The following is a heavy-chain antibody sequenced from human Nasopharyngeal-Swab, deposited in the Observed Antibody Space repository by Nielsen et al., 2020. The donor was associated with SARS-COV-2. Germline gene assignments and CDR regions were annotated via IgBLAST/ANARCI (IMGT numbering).Heavy chain of an antibody. V-gene: IGHV4-31*03. Sequence: LRLSCTVSGGSISSGGYYWSWIRQHPGKGLEWIGYIYYSGSTYYNPSLKSRVTISVDTSKNQFSLKLSSVTAADTAVYYCARARGVLYYYDSSGYYPDAFDIWGQGTMVTVSS. CDR3: ARARGVLYYYDSSGYYPDAFDI. CDR2: IYYSGST. D-gene: IGHD3-22*01. J-gene: IGHJ3*02. CDR1: GGSISSGGYY.